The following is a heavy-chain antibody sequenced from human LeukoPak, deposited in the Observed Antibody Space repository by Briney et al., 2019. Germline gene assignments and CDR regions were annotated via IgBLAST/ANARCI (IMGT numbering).Heavy chain of an antibody. CDR2: ISGSGGST. D-gene: IGHD5-12*01. CDR1: GFTFSTYA. V-gene: IGHV3-23*01. J-gene: IGHJ4*02. CDR3: AKDPWIPEYYFDY. Sequence: GGSLRLSCAASGFTFSTYAMSWVRQAPGKGLEWVSGISGSGGSTYYADSVKGRFTISRDNSKNTLYLQMNSLRAEDTAVYYCAKDPWIPEYYFDYWGQGTLVTVSS.